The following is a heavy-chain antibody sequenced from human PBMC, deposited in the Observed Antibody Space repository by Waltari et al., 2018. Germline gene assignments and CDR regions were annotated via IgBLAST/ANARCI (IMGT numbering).Heavy chain of an antibody. CDR2: VSPLNGKT. Sequence: QVQLLQSGAEVKEPGASVKVSCRASGYSFTSVGISWGRLAPGQGLEWVGWVSPLNGKTNYAQNVQDRVTMTTATSTSTAYMELRSLRFDDTAVYFCATDNLNAFHNWGQGTLVTVSS. J-gene: IGHJ4*02. D-gene: IGHD1-20*01. V-gene: IGHV1-18*04. CDR1: GYSFTSVG. CDR3: ATDNLNAFHN.